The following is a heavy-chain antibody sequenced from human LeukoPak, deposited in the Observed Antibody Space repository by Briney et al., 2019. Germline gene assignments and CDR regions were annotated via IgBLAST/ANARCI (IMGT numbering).Heavy chain of an antibody. V-gene: IGHV3-23*01. CDR3: AKRVTDYWYFYL. D-gene: IGHD2-21*02. J-gene: IGHJ2*01. Sequence: GGSLRLSCAASGFTFGSYGMSWVRQAPGKGLEWVSAISGSGTTTYSADSVKGRFTISRDNTKNTLDLQMNSLRAEDTAVYYCAKRVTDYWYFYLWGRGTLVTVSS. CDR2: ISGSGTTT. CDR1: GFTFGSYG.